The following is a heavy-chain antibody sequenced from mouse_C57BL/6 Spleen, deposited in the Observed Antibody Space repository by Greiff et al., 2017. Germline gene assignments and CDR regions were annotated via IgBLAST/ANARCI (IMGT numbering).Heavy chain of an antibody. CDR3: TTGELRFLY. D-gene: IGHD1-1*01. Sequence: VQLQQSGAELVRPGASVKLSCTASGFNIKDDYMHWVKQRPEQGLEWIGWIDPENGDTEYASKFQGKATITADTSSNTAYLQLSSLTSEDTAVYYCTTGELRFLYWGQGTLVTVSA. CDR2: IDPENGDT. J-gene: IGHJ3*01. CDR1: GFNIKDDY. V-gene: IGHV14-4*01.